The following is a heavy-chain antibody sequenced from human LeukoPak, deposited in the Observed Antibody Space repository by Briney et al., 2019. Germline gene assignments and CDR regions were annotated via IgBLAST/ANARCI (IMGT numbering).Heavy chain of an antibody. V-gene: IGHV1-24*01. CDR2: FDPEDAQT. CDR3: ARGSSGYDY. J-gene: IGHJ4*02. Sequence: ASVKVSCKVSGYTLTELSMHWVRQAPGKGLEWMGCFDPEDAQTIYAQKFQGRVTMTTDTSTSTAYMELRSLRSDDTAVYYCARGSSGYDYWGQGTLVTISS. D-gene: IGHD5-12*01. CDR1: GYTLTELS.